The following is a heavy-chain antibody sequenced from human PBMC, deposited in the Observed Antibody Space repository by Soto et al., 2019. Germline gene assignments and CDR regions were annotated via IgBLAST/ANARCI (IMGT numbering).Heavy chain of an antibody. J-gene: IGHJ6*02. V-gene: IGHV1-18*01. CDR2: ISCYNGKT. CDR1: GYSFTAYG. Sequence: QVQVVQSGDEVKETGASVRVSCKTSGYSFTAYGISWVRQAPGQGLEWMGWISCYNGKTKYAQKVEGRVTMTTDTSTSTAYTEVRSLRSDVTAIYYCARNAPPPELRFLEWHNYDYNGMDVWGQRTTVTVSS. CDR3: ARNAPPPELRFLEWHNYDYNGMDV. D-gene: IGHD3-3*01.